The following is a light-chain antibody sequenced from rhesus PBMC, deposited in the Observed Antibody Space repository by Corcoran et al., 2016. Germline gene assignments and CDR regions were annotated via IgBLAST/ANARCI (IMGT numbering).Light chain of an antibody. J-gene: IGKJ1*01. CDR3: IQYRSSPLT. V-gene: IGKV1-22*01. Sequence: DIQMTQSPSSLSASVGDTVTITCRASQSISSWLDWYQQKPRKAPKHLSYKASSLQSGVPSRFSGSGSGTECTLSISILQAEDFATYYCIQYRSSPLTFGQGTKVEIK. CDR1: QSISSW. CDR2: KAS.